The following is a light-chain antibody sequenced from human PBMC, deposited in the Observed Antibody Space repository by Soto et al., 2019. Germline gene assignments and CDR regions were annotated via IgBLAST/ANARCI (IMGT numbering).Light chain of an antibody. CDR3: QQGYSSRWT. J-gene: IGKJ1*01. CDR1: QNIRSY. CDR2: ATS. Sequence: DIQMTQSPSSLSASVGDRVTITCRASQNIRSYLNWYQQEPGKAPQLLIYATSSLQTGVPSRFSASGSGTDFSLVISDLQPEDSATYYCQQGYSSRWTSGRGNKVEI. V-gene: IGKV1-39*01.